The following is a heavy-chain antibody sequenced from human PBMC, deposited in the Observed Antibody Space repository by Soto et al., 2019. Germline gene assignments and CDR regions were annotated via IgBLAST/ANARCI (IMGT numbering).Heavy chain of an antibody. J-gene: IGHJ2*01. V-gene: IGHV3-23*01. D-gene: IGHD4-17*01. Sequence: EVQLLESGGGLVQPGGSLRLSCAASGFTFSSYAMNWVRQAPGKGLEWVSVISGSGGSTYYADSVKGRLTISRDTSKNTAYLQMKGLRAEGTAVCCCANRTVGWFFDVWGRGTLVGLSS. CDR2: ISGSGGST. CDR1: GFTFSSYA. CDR3: ANRTVGWFFDV.